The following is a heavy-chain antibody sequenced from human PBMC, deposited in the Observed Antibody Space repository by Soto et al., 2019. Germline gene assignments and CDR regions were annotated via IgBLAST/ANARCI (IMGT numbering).Heavy chain of an antibody. CDR1: GFTFSSYS. J-gene: IGHJ6*02. CDR2: ISSSSSTI. V-gene: IGHV3-48*02. CDR3: ARDPGYDFWSGYTYYYYGMDV. D-gene: IGHD3-3*01. Sequence: GGSLRLSCAASGFTFSSYSMNWVRQAPGKGQEWVSYISSSSSTIYYADSVKGRFTISRDNAKNSLYLQMNSLRDEDTAVYYSARDPGYDFWSGYTYYYYGMDVWGQGTTVTVSS.